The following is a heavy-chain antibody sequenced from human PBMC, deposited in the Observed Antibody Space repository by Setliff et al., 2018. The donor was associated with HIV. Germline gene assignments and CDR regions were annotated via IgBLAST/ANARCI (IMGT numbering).Heavy chain of an antibody. CDR1: GDSISSYY. CDR3: ARDRRGYYYGSGSCYMDV. Sequence: SETLSLTCTVSGDSISSYYWSWIRQPPGKGLEWIGYIYTSGITDYNPSLKSRVTISGDTSKNQFSLKLSSVTAADTAVYYCARDRRGYYYGSGSCYMDVWGTGTTVTRLL. J-gene: IGHJ6*03. CDR2: IYTSGIT. D-gene: IGHD3-10*01. V-gene: IGHV4-4*08.